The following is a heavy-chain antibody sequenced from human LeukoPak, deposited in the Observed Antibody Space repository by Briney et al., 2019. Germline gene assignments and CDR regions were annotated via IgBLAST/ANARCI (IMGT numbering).Heavy chain of an antibody. J-gene: IGHJ6*03. V-gene: IGHV3-30*04. CDR3: AREGHSDLLTGYSPVEYYYYMAV. CDR1: GFTLTNYA. CDR2: MSNDGKNK. Sequence: GGSLRLSCAVSGFTLTNYAVHWVRQAPGKGLEWLAVMSNDGKNKYLADSVKGRFSVSRDISKDTLYLQMDSLRAEDTAVYYCAREGHSDLLTGYSPVEYYYYMAVWGKGTTVTVSS. D-gene: IGHD3-9*01.